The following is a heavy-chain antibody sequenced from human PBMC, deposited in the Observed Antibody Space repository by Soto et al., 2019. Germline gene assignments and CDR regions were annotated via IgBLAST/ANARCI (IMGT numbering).Heavy chain of an antibody. CDR1: GGSISSSSYY. J-gene: IGHJ4*02. D-gene: IGHD2-2*01. CDR2: IYYSGST. Sequence: SETLSLTCTVSGGSISSSSYYWGWIRQPPGKGLEWIGSIYYSGSTYYNPSLKSRVTISVDTSKNQFSLKLSSVTAADTAVYYCARLPYCSSTSCYSGRDYDYWGQGTLVTVSS. V-gene: IGHV4-39*01. CDR3: ARLPYCSSTSCYSGRDYDY.